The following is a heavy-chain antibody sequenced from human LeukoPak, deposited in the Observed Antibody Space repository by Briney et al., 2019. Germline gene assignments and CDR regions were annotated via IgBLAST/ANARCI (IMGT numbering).Heavy chain of an antibody. CDR2: INHSGST. Sequence: SETLSLTCAVYGGSFSGYYWSWIRQPPGKGLEWIGEINHSGSTNYNPSLKSRVTISVDTSNNQFSLKLISVTAADTAVYYCASSPCLPHRPWGQGALVTVSS. D-gene: IGHD5/OR15-5a*01. J-gene: IGHJ5*02. CDR1: GGSFSGYY. CDR3: ASSPCLPHRP. V-gene: IGHV4-34*01.